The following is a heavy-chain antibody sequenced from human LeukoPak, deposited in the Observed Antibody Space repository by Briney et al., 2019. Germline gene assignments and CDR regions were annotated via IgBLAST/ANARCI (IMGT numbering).Heavy chain of an antibody. J-gene: IGHJ4*02. CDR1: GFTFRSYS. CDR3: ARDDSNGFADY. Sequence: PGGSLRLAWSASGFTFRSYSMNWVRQAPGKGREGVSSISIISSYIYYADSVKGRFTISRDNAKNSLYLQMNSLRAEDTAVYYCARDDSNGFADYWGQGTLVTVSS. V-gene: IGHV3-21*01. D-gene: IGHD5-18*01. CDR2: ISIISSYI.